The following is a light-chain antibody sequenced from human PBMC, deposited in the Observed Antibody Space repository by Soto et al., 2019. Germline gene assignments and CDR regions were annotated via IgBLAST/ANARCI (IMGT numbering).Light chain of an antibody. V-gene: IGLV2-14*03. CDR2: EVT. Sequence: QSVLTQPASVSGSPGQSITISCTGTSSDVGGYNYVSWYQQHPGKAPKVMIYEVTNRPSGVPNRFSGSKSGNTASLTISGLQAEDEADYYCSSYTCSSTPYVFGTGTKVTVL. J-gene: IGLJ1*01. CDR1: SSDVGGYNY. CDR3: SSYTCSSTPYV.